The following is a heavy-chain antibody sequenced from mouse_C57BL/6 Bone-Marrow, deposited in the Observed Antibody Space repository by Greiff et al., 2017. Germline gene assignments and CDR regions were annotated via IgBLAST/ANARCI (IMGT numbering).Heavy chain of an antibody. CDR2: INPSSGYT. Sequence: VQRVESGAELAKPGASVKLSCKASGYTFTSYWMHWVKQRPGQGLEWIGYINPSSGYTKYNQKFKDKATLTAGKSSSTAYMQLSSLTYEDSAVYYCARWDYYGGFDYWGQGTTLTVSS. J-gene: IGHJ2*01. CDR3: ARWDYYGGFDY. CDR1: GYTFTSYW. D-gene: IGHD1-1*01. V-gene: IGHV1-7*01.